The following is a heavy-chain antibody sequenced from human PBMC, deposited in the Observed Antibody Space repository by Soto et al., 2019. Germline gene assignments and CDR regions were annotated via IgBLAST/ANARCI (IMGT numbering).Heavy chain of an antibody. CDR2: IYNSGGS. CDR3: ARGDKNNDYYFDR. CDR1: GASIISGAYA. J-gene: IGHJ4*02. V-gene: IGHV4-30-2*01. Sequence: QLQLQESGSGLVKPSQTLSLTCVVSGASIISGAYAWNWVRQPPGKGLEWLGYIYNSGGSYYNPSLKSRVTISLDRSKNHFSLRLDSVTAADTALYFCARGDKNNDYYFDRWGQGTLVTVTS. D-gene: IGHD3-16*01.